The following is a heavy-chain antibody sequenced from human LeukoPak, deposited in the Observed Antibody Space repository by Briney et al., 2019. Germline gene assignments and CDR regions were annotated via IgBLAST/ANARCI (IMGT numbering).Heavy chain of an antibody. D-gene: IGHD3-22*01. V-gene: IGHV3-21*01. CDR2: ISSSSSYI. Sequence: PGRSLRLSCAASGFTFSSYAMHWVRQAPGKGLEWVSSISSSSSYIYYADSVKGRFTISRDNAKNSLYLQMNSLRAEDTALYYCARAGMDGRGYYQGFDYWGQGTLVTVSS. CDR1: GFTFSSYA. J-gene: IGHJ4*02. CDR3: ARAGMDGRGYYQGFDY.